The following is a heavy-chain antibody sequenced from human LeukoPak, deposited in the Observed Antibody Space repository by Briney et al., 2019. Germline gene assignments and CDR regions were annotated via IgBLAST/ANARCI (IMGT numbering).Heavy chain of an antibody. J-gene: IGHJ4*02. CDR2: IYHSGST. Sequence: SETLSLTCTVSGGSISSYYWSWIRQPPGKGLEWIGYIYHSGSTNYNPSLKSRVTISVDTSKNQFSLRLSSVTAADTAVYYCARRRLDQAGAVFDYWGQGTLVTVSS. CDR3: ARRRLDQAGAVFDY. CDR1: GGSISSYY. D-gene: IGHD1-26*01. V-gene: IGHV4-59*08.